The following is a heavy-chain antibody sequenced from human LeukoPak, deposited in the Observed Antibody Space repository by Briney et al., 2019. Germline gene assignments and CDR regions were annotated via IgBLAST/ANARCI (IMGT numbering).Heavy chain of an antibody. V-gene: IGHV3-48*03. Sequence: PGGSLILSCAASGFTFSSYAMNWVRQAPGKGLEWVSYISSSGSTIYYADSVKGRFTISRDNAKNSLYLQMNSLRAEDTAVYYCASLRRIVGTTSDYWGQGTLVTVSA. D-gene: IGHD1-26*01. CDR3: ASLRRIVGTTSDY. J-gene: IGHJ4*02. CDR2: ISSSGSTI. CDR1: GFTFSSYA.